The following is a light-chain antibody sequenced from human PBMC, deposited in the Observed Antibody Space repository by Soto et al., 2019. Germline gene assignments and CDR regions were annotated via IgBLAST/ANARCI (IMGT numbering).Light chain of an antibody. CDR1: QTISDY. J-gene: IGKJ1*01. CDR3: QQGYSTLRGT. V-gene: IGKV1-39*01. Sequence: DIQMTQSPSSLSASVGDRVTITCRASQTISDYLNWYQQKPGKAPKLLIYGASSLHSGVPSRFSGSGSGTDFTLTISSLQPEDFATYYCQQGYSTLRGTFGQGTKVDIK. CDR2: GAS.